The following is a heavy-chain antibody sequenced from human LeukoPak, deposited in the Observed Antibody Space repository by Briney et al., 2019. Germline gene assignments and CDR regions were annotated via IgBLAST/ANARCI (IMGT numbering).Heavy chain of an antibody. V-gene: IGHV3-21*04. CDR2: ISTSSSYI. CDR3: ARSGYSGYDPFGY. J-gene: IGHJ4*02. D-gene: IGHD5-12*01. CDR1: GFTFSGST. Sequence: PGGSLRLSCAASGFTFSGSTMNWVRQAPGKGLEWVSFISTSSSYIYYADSVKGRFTISRDNAKNSLYLQMNSLRAEDTALYHCARSGYSGYDPFGYWGQGTQVTVSS.